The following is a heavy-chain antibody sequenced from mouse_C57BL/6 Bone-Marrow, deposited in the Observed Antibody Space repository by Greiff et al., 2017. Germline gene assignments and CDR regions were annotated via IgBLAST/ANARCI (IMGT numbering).Heavy chain of an antibody. CDR1: GFTFSSYG. D-gene: IGHD1-1*01. Sequence: EVKVVESGGDLVKPGGSLKLSCAASGFTFSSYGMSWVRQTPDKRLEWVATISSGGSYTYYPDSVKGRFTISRDNAKNTLYLQMSSLKSEDTAMYYCARHSLFLYYYFDYWGQGTTLTVSS. J-gene: IGHJ2*01. CDR3: ARHSLFLYYYFDY. V-gene: IGHV5-6*01. CDR2: ISSGGSYT.